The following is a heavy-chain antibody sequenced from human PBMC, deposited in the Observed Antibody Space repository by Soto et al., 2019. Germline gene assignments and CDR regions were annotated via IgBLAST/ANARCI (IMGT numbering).Heavy chain of an antibody. CDR3: ARDQLDGNVLRYFEWLGSSSYGMDV. J-gene: IGHJ6*02. V-gene: IGHV1-3*01. Sequence: ASVKVSCKASGYTFTSYAMHWVRQAPGQRLEWMGWINAGNGNTKYSQKFQGRVTITRDTSASTAYMELSSLRSEDTAVYYCARDQLDGNVLRYFEWLGSSSYGMDVWGQGTTVTVSS. CDR2: INAGNGNT. CDR1: GYTFTSYA. D-gene: IGHD3-9*01.